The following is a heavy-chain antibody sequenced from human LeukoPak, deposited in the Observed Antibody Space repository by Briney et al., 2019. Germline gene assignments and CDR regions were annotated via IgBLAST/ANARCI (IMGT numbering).Heavy chain of an antibody. CDR2: IYYSGST. CDR3: ARDKGKLAFCGGDCYSFDY. CDR1: GGSISSSSYY. V-gene: IGHV4-39*07. Sequence: PSETLSLTCTVSGGSISSSSYYWDWIRQPPGKGLEWIGSIYYSGSTYYNPSLKSRVTISVDTSKNQFSLKLSSVTAADTAVYYCARDKGKLAFCGGDCYSFDYWGQGTLVTVSS. J-gene: IGHJ4*02. D-gene: IGHD2-21*02.